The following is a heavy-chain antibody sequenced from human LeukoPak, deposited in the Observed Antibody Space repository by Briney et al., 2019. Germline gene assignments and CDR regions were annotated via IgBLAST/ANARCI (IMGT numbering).Heavy chain of an antibody. CDR2: ISSSGSTI. J-gene: IGHJ3*02. CDR3: ARERLPPLDAFDI. Sequence: GGSLRLSCAASGFTFSSYEMNWVRQAPGKGLEWVSCISSSGSTIYYADSVKGRFTISRDNAKNSLYLQMNSLRAEDTAVYYCARERLPPLDAFDIWGQGTMVTVSS. CDR1: GFTFSSYE. V-gene: IGHV3-48*03. D-gene: IGHD1-1*01.